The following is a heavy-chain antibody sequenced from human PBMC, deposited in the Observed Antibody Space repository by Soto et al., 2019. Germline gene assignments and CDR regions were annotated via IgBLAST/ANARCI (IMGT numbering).Heavy chain of an antibody. CDR2: IYYSGST. CDR1: GGSIGSSSYY. Sequence: SETLSLTCTVSGGSIGSSSYYWGWIRQPPGKGLEWIGSIYYSGSTYYNPSLKSRVTISVDTSKNQFSLKLSSVTAADTAVYYCGGDCSGGSCPLDFWGQGTLVTVS. CDR3: GGDCSGGSCPLDF. J-gene: IGHJ4*02. V-gene: IGHV4-39*02. D-gene: IGHD2-15*01.